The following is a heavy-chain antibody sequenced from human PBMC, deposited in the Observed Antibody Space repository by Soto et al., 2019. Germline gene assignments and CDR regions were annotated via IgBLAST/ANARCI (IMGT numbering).Heavy chain of an antibody. CDR1: GFTFSSYG. D-gene: IGHD3-9*01. CDR3: ARETYYDILTGSRLHYYYYGMDV. J-gene: IGHJ6*02. V-gene: IGHV3-33*01. Sequence: GGSLRLSCAASGFTFSSYGMHWVRQAPGKGLEWVAVIWYDGSNKYYADSVKGRFTISRDNSKNTLYLQMNSLRAEDTAVYYCARETYYDILTGSRLHYYYYGMDVWGQGTTVTVSS. CDR2: IWYDGSNK.